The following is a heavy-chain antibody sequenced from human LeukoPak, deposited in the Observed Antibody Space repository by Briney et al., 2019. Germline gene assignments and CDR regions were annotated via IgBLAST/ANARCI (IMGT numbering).Heavy chain of an antibody. CDR1: GYTFSTFG. CDR2: VSCNDDDT. V-gene: IGHV1-18*01. Sequence: ASVKVSCKASGYTFSTFGISWVRQAPGQGLEWMGWVSCNDDDTNYAQNFQGRVTMTTDTSTNTAYMEVRSLGSDDTAVYYCARDWDIGDEVDYFDYWGQGTVVTVSS. CDR3: ARDWDIGDEVDYFDY. J-gene: IGHJ4*02. D-gene: IGHD3-3*01.